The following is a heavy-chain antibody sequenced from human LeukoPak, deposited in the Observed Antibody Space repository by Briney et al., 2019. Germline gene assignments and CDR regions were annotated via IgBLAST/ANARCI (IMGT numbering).Heavy chain of an antibody. CDR2: IYSGGST. D-gene: IGHD2-15*01. CDR1: GFTVSSNY. J-gene: IGHJ6*03. CDR3: ARGGWPYYYYYMDV. V-gene: IGHV3-66*01. Sequence: GGPLRLSCAASGFTVSSNYMSWVRQAPGKGLEWVSVIYSGGSTYYADSVKGRFTISRDNSKNTLYLQMNSLRAEDTAVYYCARGGWPYYYYYMDVWGKGTTVTISS.